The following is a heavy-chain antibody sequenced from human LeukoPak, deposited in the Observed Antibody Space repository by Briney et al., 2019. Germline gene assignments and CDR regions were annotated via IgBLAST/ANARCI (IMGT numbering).Heavy chain of an antibody. Sequence: ASVKVSCKASGYTFTSYYMHWVRQAPGQGLEWMGIINPSGGSTSYAQKFQGRVTMTRDTSTSTVYMELSSLRSEDTAVYYCAREGIAVAGSPSYYYYYYMDVWGKGTTVTVSS. J-gene: IGHJ6*03. V-gene: IGHV1-46*01. D-gene: IGHD6-19*01. CDR2: INPSGGST. CDR1: GYTFTSYY. CDR3: AREGIAVAGSPSYYYYYYMDV.